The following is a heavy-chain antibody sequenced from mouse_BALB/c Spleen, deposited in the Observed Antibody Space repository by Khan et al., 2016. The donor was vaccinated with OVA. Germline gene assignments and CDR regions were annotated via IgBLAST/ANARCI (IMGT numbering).Heavy chain of an antibody. V-gene: IGHV1-20*02. D-gene: IGHD1-1*01. J-gene: IGHJ2*01. CDR1: GYSFTGYF. Sequence: IQLVQSGPELVKPGASVKISCKASGYSFTGYFMNWVMQSHGQSLEWIGRINPHIGETFYNQKFKGKATLTVDESSSTAHMELRSLASEDSAVYYCERIYGSDFDYWGQGTTLTVSS. CDR2: INPHIGET. CDR3: ERIYGSDFDY.